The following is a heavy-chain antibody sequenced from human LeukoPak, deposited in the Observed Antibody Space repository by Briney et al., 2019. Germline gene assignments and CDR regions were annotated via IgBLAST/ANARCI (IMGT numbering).Heavy chain of an antibody. CDR1: GFTFSSYS. CDR3: AKALPYYYDNSGYYCDY. CDR2: ISGSGGST. Sequence: PGGSLRLSCAASGFTFSSYSMNWVRQAPGKGLEWVSAISGSGGSTYYADSVKGRFTISRDNSKNTLYLQMNSLRAEDTAVYYCAKALPYYYDNSGYYCDYWGQGTLVTVSS. V-gene: IGHV3-23*01. J-gene: IGHJ4*02. D-gene: IGHD3-22*01.